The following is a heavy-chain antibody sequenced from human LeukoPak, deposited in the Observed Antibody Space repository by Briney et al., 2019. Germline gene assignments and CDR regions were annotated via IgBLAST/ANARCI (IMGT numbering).Heavy chain of an antibody. CDR3: GTGGTIYDCIVEDAFDI. CDR2: MNPNSGNT. Sequence: ASVKVSCKASGYTFTNYDINWVRQATGQGLEWMGWMNPNSGNTGYAQELQGRVTMTRNSSISTAFMELSSLRSEDTAVYYCGTGGTIYDCIVEDAFDICGQGTMVTVSS. V-gene: IGHV1-8*01. J-gene: IGHJ3*02. D-gene: IGHD3-22*01. CDR1: GYTFTNYD.